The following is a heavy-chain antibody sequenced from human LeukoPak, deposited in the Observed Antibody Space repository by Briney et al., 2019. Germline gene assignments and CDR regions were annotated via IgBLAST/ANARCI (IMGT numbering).Heavy chain of an antibody. Sequence: GGSLRLSCAASGFTFDDYAMHWVRQAPGKGLEWVAVISFDGGNKYYADSVKGRFTISRDNSKNTLYLQMNSLRAEDTAVYYCAKGAGVYSSGWNFDYWGQGTLVTVSS. D-gene: IGHD6-19*01. J-gene: IGHJ4*02. CDR1: GFTFDDYA. CDR2: ISFDGGNK. CDR3: AKGAGVYSSGWNFDY. V-gene: IGHV3-30*04.